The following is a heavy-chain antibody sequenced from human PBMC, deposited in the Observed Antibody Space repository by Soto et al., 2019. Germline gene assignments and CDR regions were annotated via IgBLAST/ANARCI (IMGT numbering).Heavy chain of an antibody. Sequence: ASVKVSCKASGDTFTSYAMHWVRQAPGQRLEWMGGINAGNGNTKYSQKFQGRVTITRDTSASTAYMELSSLRSEDTAVYYCARYSYAPSGSYYHSYFDDWGQGTMVTVSS. D-gene: IGHD3-22*01. V-gene: IGHV1-3*01. CDR1: GDTFTSYA. CDR2: INAGNGNT. CDR3: ARYSYAPSGSYYHSYFDD. J-gene: IGHJ4*02.